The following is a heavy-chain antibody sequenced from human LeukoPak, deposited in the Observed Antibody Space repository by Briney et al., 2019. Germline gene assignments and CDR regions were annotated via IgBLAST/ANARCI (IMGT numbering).Heavy chain of an antibody. J-gene: IGHJ3*02. D-gene: IGHD3-22*01. CDR1: GFTLSTYW. V-gene: IGHV3-74*01. CDR3: ARDYYYDSGGYTKGQRWTFDI. Sequence: GGSLRLSCAASGFTLSTYWMHWVRQAAGKGLVWVSRINSDGRSTSYADSVKGRFTISRDNAKNTLYLQMNSLRAEDTAVYYCARDYYYDSGGYTKGQRWTFDIWGQGTMVTVSS. CDR2: INSDGRST.